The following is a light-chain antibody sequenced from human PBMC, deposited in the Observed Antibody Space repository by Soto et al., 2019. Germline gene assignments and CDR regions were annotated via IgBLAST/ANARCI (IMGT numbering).Light chain of an antibody. CDR2: EVS. CDR1: SSDVGGYNY. CDR3: SSYTRTSTLEV. V-gene: IGLV2-14*01. J-gene: IGLJ3*02. Sequence: QSALTQPASVSGSPGQSITISCTGTSSDVGGYNYVSWYQQHPGKAPKLMIYEVSNRPSGVSNRFSGSKSGNTASLTISGLQAEDESDSYCSSYTRTSTLEVFGGGTKLTVL.